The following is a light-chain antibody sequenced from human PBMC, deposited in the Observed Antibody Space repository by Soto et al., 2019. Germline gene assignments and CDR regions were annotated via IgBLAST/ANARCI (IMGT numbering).Light chain of an antibody. CDR2: GAS. Sequence: TQSPATLSVSPGERATLSCRASQSVSDYLAWYQQRPGQAPRLLIFGASTRATGFPARFSGSGSGTDFTLTISRLEPEDFAVYYCQQYGSSPPITFGQGTRLEIK. CDR1: QSVSDY. J-gene: IGKJ5*01. V-gene: IGKV3-20*01. CDR3: QQYGSSPPIT.